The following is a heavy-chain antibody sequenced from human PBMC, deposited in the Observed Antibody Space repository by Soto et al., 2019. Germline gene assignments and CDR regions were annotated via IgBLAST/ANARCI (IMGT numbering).Heavy chain of an antibody. J-gene: IGHJ6*02. CDR1: GYTFTRNG. D-gene: IGHD3-22*01. V-gene: IGHV1-18*01. Sequence: QVHLVQSGAEVKKPGASVNVSCKTSGYTFTRNGISWVRQAPGQGLEWMGWNSPKSGNIKYAQKFQGRVIMTTDTSTSTAYMELRSLRSDDTAVYYCVKDRDSNSWPSRDVWGPGTTVTVSS. CDR2: NSPKSGNI. CDR3: VKDRDSNSWPSRDV.